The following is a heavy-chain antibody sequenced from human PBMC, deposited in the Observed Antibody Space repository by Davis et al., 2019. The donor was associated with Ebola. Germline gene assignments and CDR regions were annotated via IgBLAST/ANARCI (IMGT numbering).Heavy chain of an antibody. CDR2: ISYDGSNK. V-gene: IGHV3-30*18. J-gene: IGHJ4*02. CDR1: GFTFSSYG. CDR3: AKEGSIAARRGGLGY. D-gene: IGHD6-6*01. Sequence: GESLKISCAASGFTFSSYGMHWFRQAPGKGLEWVAVISYDGSNKYYADSVKGRFTISRDNSKNTLYLQMNSLRAEDTAVYYCAKEGSIAARRGGLGYWGQGTLVTVSS.